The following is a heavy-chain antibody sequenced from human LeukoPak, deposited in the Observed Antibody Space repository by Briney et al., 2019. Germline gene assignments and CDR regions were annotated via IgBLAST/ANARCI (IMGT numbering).Heavy chain of an antibody. CDR1: DGSLINYY. D-gene: IGHD2-2*01. CDR3: GIFMDVVPGSMS. CDR2: ISHGGIT. J-gene: IGHJ4*02. Sequence: SETLSLTCGVYDGSLINYYCHWIRQAPGKGLKRIGEISHGGITKHNPSLKSRVTMSQDTSKRQFSLKMNSMTAADTGVYYCGIFMDVVPGSMSWGLGTLVTVSS. V-gene: IGHV4-34*01.